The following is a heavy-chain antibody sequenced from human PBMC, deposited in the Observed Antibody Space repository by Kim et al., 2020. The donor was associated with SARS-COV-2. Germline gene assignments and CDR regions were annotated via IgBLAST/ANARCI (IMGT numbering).Heavy chain of an antibody. V-gene: IGHV1-3*01. CDR2: INVGTGAP. Sequence: ASVKVSCKASGYPFTSFAIHWLRQAPGQRLEWMGWINVGTGAPKYSQKFQGRAAITRDTSASAVYMELHSLTAEDTAIYYCARDRLGYGDFEFDPWGQGALVTVSS. CDR1: GYPFTSFA. J-gene: IGHJ5*02. CDR3: ARDRLGYGDFEFDP. D-gene: IGHD4-17*01.